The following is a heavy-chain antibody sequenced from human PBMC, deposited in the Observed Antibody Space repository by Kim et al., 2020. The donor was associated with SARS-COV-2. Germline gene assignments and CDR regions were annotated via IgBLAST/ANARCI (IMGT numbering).Heavy chain of an antibody. D-gene: IGHD6-6*01. CDR3: ARRKYSTGYYYSGMDV. CDR1: GFTFSDYY. Sequence: GGSLRLSCAASGFTFSDYYMSWMRQAPGKGLEWVSYISSSGRTIFYADSVKGRFTISRDNAENSLFLQMNSLRAEDTAVYYCARRKYSTGYYYSGMDVW. CDR2: ISSSGRTI. V-gene: IGHV3-11*01. J-gene: IGHJ6*01.